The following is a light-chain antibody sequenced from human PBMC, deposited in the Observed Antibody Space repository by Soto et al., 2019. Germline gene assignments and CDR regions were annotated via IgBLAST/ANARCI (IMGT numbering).Light chain of an antibody. CDR1: QSVCNY. CDR2: DAS. Sequence: EIVLTQSPATLSLSPGERATLSCRASQSVCNYLAWYQQKPGQAPRLLIFDASNRSTGIPARFSGSGSGTDFTLTLSSLEPEDFAVYYCQQRSNWPLLTFGGGTKVEIK. V-gene: IGKV3-11*01. J-gene: IGKJ4*01. CDR3: QQRSNWPLLT.